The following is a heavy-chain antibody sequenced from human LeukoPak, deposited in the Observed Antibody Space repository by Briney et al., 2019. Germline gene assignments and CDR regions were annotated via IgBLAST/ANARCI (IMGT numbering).Heavy chain of an antibody. D-gene: IGHD5-12*01. Sequence: GASVKVSCKASGYTFTNYAMHWIRQAPGQRLEWMGWISGGSGSTKYSQKLQGRVTITRDTSASTAYMELSSLISEDTAVYYCARDYGYSLLFYWGQGTLVSVSS. V-gene: IGHV1-3*01. CDR1: GYTFTNYA. CDR3: ARDYGYSLLFY. CDR2: ISGGSGST. J-gene: IGHJ4*02.